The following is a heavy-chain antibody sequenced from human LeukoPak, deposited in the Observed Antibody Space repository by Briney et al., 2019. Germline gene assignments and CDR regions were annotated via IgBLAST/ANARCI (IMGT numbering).Heavy chain of an antibody. CDR2: IDYSGST. V-gene: IGHV4-30-4*08. D-gene: IGHD4-17*01. J-gene: IGHJ4*02. CDR1: GDSISSSDYY. Sequence: SETLSLTCTVSGDSISSSDYYWGWVRQPRGMGLEWIVDIDYSGSTYYNPCGKSQFTGSVDTSKNQFSLRLTSVTAADTAVYYCATKPNGDYYFDYWGQGTLVTVSS. CDR3: ATKPNGDYYFDY.